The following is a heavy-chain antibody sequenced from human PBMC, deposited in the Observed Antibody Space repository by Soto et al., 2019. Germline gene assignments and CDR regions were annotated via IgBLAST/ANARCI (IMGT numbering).Heavy chain of an antibody. D-gene: IGHD3-9*01. CDR3: AKADSSLRYFESLPCMDV. CDR2: ISGSGGST. V-gene: IGHV3-23*01. J-gene: IGHJ6*03. Sequence: EVQLLESGGGLVQPGGSLRLSCAASGFTFSSYAMSWVRQAPGKGLEWVSAISGSGGSTYYADSVKGRFTISRDNSKNTLYLQMNSLRAEDTAVYYCAKADSSLRYFESLPCMDVWGKGTTVTVSS. CDR1: GFTFSSYA.